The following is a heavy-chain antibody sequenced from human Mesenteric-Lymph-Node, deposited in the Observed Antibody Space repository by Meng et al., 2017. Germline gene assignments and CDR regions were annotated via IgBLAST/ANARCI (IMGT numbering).Heavy chain of an antibody. CDR2: ISGSEGVI. Sequence: GESLKISCAASGFTFRSYVMNWVRQAPGKGLEWVSAISGSEGVIRYADSVKGRFTISRDNSKNTLYLQMNSLRAGDTAVYYCAYLRLTVRRCDWDRVAFDIWGQGTMVTVSS. CDR3: AYLRLTVRRCDWDRVAFDI. V-gene: IGHV3-23*01. D-gene: IGHD4-17*01. CDR1: GFTFRSYV. J-gene: IGHJ3*02.